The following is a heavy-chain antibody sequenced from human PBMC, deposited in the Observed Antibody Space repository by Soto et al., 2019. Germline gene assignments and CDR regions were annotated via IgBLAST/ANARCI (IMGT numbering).Heavy chain of an antibody. J-gene: IGHJ5*02. Sequence: ASVKVSCKASGYTFTSYGISWVRQAPGQGLEWMGWISAYNGNTNYAQKLQGRVTMTTDTSTNTAYMELSSLRSEDTAVYYCATSHDYGDYYNWFDPWGQGTLVTVSS. CDR3: ATSHDYGDYYNWFDP. V-gene: IGHV1-18*01. D-gene: IGHD4-17*01. CDR1: GYTFTSYG. CDR2: ISAYNGNT.